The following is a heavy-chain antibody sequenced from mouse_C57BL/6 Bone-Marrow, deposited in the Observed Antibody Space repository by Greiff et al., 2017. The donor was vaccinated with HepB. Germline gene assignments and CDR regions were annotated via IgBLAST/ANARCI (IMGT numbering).Heavy chain of an antibody. CDR2: IYPGSGST. V-gene: IGHV1-55*01. D-gene: IGHD1-1*01. CDR1: GYTFTSYW. Sequence: QVQLQQPGAELVKPGASVKMSCKASGYTFTSYWITWVKQRPGQGLEWIGDIYPGSGSTNYNEKFKSKATLTVDTSSSTAYMQLSSLISEDSAVYYCARGENYGSSYDYWGQGTTLTVSS. J-gene: IGHJ2*01. CDR3: ARGENYGSSYDY.